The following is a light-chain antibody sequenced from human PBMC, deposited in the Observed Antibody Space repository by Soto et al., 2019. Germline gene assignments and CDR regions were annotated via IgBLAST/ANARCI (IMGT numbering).Light chain of an antibody. CDR3: CSYAGSPTFVI. CDR2: EVS. CDR1: SSDVGSYNL. V-gene: IGLV2-23*02. Sequence: QSALTQPASVSGSPGQSITIPCTGASSDVGSYNLVSWYQQHPGKDPKLMIYEVSRRPSGISNRFSGSKSGNTASLTISGLQAEDEADYYCCSYAGSPTFVIFGGGTKLTVL. J-gene: IGLJ2*01.